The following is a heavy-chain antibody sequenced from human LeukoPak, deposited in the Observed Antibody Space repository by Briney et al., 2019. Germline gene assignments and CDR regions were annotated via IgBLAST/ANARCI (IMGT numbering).Heavy chain of an antibody. J-gene: IGHJ3*01. Sequence: SQTLSLSCAISGDXVSTSGVAWSWVRQSPSRGLEWLGRTYYTSKWNTDYAVSVKSRIVVNPDTSKNQFSLQLNSVTSEDTAVYYCARGRASAFDVWGQGTMVTVSS. CDR1: GDXVSTSGVA. CDR2: TYYTSKWNT. V-gene: IGHV6-1*01. CDR3: ARGRASAFDV. D-gene: IGHD6-25*01.